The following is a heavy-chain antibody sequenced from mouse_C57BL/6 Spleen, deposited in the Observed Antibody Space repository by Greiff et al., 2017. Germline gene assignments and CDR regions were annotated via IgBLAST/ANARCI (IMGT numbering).Heavy chain of an antibody. Sequence: LQESGPELVKPGASVKISCKASGYAFSSSWMNWVKQRPGKGLEWIGRIYPGDGDTNYNGKFKGKATLTADKSSSTAYMQLSSLTSEDSAVYFCARDYDGYYGKAMDYWGQGTSVTVSS. J-gene: IGHJ4*01. V-gene: IGHV1-82*01. CDR2: IYPGDGDT. D-gene: IGHD2-3*01. CDR3: ARDYDGYYGKAMDY. CDR1: GYAFSSSW.